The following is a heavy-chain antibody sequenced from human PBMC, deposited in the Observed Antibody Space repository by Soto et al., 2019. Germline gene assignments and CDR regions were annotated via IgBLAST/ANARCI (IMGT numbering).Heavy chain of an antibody. Sequence: QLQLQESRPGLVKPSETLSLTCTVSGDSISSSYYWGWVRQPPGKGLECIGAVYYTGFTYYNPSLQSRLTISLDTSKNQFSLRLSSVTAADTAIYYCARLPVVVIALGYFDPWGPGTLVTVSS. CDR1: GDSISSSYY. J-gene: IGHJ5*02. V-gene: IGHV4-39*01. CDR2: VYYTGFT. D-gene: IGHD2-21*01. CDR3: ARLPVVVIALGYFDP.